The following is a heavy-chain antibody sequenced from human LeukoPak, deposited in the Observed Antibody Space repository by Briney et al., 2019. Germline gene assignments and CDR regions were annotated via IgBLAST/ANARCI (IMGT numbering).Heavy chain of an antibody. D-gene: IGHD1-26*01. V-gene: IGHV3-21*04. Sequence: PGGSLRLSCAASGFTFSSYGMNWVRQAPGKGLEWVSFISSSSSYIYYADSVKGRFTISRDNSKNTLYLQMNSLRAEDTAVYYCARGGSYLSAFDIWGQGTMVTVSS. CDR1: GFTFSSYG. J-gene: IGHJ3*02. CDR2: ISSSSSYI. CDR3: ARGGSYLSAFDI.